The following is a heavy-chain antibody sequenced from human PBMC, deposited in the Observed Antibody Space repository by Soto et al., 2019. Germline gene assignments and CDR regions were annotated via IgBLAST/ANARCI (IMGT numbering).Heavy chain of an antibody. CDR2: INAGNGNT. CDR3: ARDRYYYDSSGYFPYNWFDP. Sequence: ASVKVSCKASGYTFTSYAMHWVRQAPGQRLEWMGWINAGNGNTKYSQKFQGRVTITRDTSASTAYMELSSLRSEDTAVYYCARDRYYYDSSGYFPYNWFDPWGQGTLVTVSS. J-gene: IGHJ5*02. D-gene: IGHD3-22*01. CDR1: GYTFTSYA. V-gene: IGHV1-3*01.